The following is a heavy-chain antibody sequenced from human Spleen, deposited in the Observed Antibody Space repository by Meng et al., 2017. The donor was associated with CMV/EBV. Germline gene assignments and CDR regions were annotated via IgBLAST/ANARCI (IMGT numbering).Heavy chain of an antibody. D-gene: IGHD1-7*01. CDR3: ARIKIGTTVDP. CDR1: GGSISSSSYY. Sequence: CTVSGGSISSSSYYWGWIRQPPGKGLEWIGSIYYSGSTYYNPSLKSRVTISVDTSKNQFSLKLSSVTAADTAVYYCARIKIGTTVDPWGQGALVTVSS. V-gene: IGHV4-39*07. J-gene: IGHJ5*02. CDR2: IYYSGST.